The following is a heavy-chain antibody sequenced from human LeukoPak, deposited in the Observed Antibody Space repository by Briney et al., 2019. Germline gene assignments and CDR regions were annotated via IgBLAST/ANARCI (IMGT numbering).Heavy chain of an antibody. D-gene: IGHD3-3*01. CDR3: ARDPPGDFWSGTHGMDV. Sequence: SETLSLTCTVSGGSISSYYWSWIRQPAGKGLEWIGRIYTSGSTNYNPSLKSRVTMTVDTSKNQFSLKLSSVTAADTAVYYCARDPPGDFWSGTHGMDVWGQGTTVTVSS. V-gene: IGHV4-4*07. J-gene: IGHJ6*02. CDR2: IYTSGST. CDR1: GGSISSYY.